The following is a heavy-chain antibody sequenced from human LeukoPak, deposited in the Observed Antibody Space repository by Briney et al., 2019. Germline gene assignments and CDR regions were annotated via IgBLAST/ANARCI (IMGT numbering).Heavy chain of an antibody. CDR1: GYTFTSYY. J-gene: IGHJ4*01. CDR2: INPSGGST. V-gene: IGHV1-46*01. Sequence: ASVKLSCKASGYTFTSYYMHWVRHAPGQGLEWMGIINPSGGSTSYAQKFQGRVTMTRDTYNSTLYMELRSIRSEDTAVYYCARDKEHSSSSYFEYWGHGTLVTVSS. CDR3: ARDKEHSSSSYFEY. D-gene: IGHD6-6*01.